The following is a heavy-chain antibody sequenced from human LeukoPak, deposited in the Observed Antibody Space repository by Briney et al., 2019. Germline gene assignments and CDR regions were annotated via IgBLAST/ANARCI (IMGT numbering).Heavy chain of an antibody. V-gene: IGHV1-2*02. CDR1: GYTFTGYY. CDR2: INPNSGGT. CDR3: ATQGGYSNGWFDP. J-gene: IGHJ5*02. Sequence: ASVKVSCKASGYTFTGYYMHWVRQAPGQGLEWMGWINPNSGGTNYAQKFQGRVTITADESTSTAYMELSSLRSEDTAVYYCATQGGYSNGWFDPWGQGTLVTVSS. D-gene: IGHD4-11*01.